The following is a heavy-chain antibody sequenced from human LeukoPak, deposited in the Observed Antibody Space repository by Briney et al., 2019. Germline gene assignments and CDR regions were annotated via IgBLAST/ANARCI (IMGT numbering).Heavy chain of an antibody. CDR3: ARVHGSIAAHYYYSYGMDV. CDR1: GVSISSYY. D-gene: IGHD6-6*01. CDR2: IYYSGST. V-gene: IGHV4-59*01. Sequence: SETLSLTCTVSGVSISSYYWSWIRQPPGKGLEWIGYIYYSGSTNYNPALKSRVTISVDTSKNQFSLKLSSVTAADTAVYYCARVHGSIAAHYYYSYGMDVWGQGTTVTVSS. J-gene: IGHJ6*02.